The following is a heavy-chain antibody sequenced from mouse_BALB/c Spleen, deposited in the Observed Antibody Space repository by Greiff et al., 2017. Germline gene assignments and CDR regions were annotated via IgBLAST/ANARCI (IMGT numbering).Heavy chain of an antibody. V-gene: IGHV1S81*02. J-gene: IGHJ2*01. CDR3: ARLITDY. Sequence: VQLQQSGAELVKPGASVKLSCKASGYTFTSYWMHWVKQRPGQGLEWIGEINPSNGRTNYNEKFKSKATLTVDKSSSTAYMQLSSLTSEDSAVYYCARLITDYWGQGTTLTVSS. CDR1: GYTFTSYW. D-gene: IGHD2-4*01. CDR2: INPSNGRT.